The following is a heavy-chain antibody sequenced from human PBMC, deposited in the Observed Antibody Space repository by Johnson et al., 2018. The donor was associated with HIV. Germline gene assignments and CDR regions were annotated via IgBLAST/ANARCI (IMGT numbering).Heavy chain of an antibody. CDR3: ARGKAFDI. CDR2: HK. Sequence: HKYYPGSVKGRFTISRENAKHSLYLQMNSLRAGDTAGYYCARGKAFDIWGQGTMVTVSS. J-gene: IGHJ3*02. V-gene: IGHV3-13*01.